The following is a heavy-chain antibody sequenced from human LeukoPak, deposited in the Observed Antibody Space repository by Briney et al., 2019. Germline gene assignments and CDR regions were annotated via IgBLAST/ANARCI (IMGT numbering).Heavy chain of an antibody. D-gene: IGHD6-19*01. V-gene: IGHV4-59*01. J-gene: IGHJ4*02. CDR1: GGSISSYY. CDR2: IYSSGST. CDR3: ARLYYSSGWYRYFDY. Sequence: SETLSLTCTVPGGSISSYYWSWIRQPPGKGLEWIGYIYSSGSTNYNPSLRSRVTISVDTSKNQFSLRLSSVTAADTAVYYCARLYYSSGWYRYFDYWGQGTLVTVSS.